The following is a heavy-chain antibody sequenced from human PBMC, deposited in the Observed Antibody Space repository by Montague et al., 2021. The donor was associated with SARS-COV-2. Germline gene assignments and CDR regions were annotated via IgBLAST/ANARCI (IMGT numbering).Heavy chain of an antibody. CDR2: IYCTGST. Sequence: SETLSLTCTVSGGSIGTYYWNWIRQSPGKGLEWLGYIYCTGSTKYSPSLKSRVTISMDTSRDQLSLRLKSVTAADTAVYYCARDNYGDWGYYGLDVWGQGTTVIISS. D-gene: IGHD4-17*01. CDR3: ARDNYGDWGYYGLDV. CDR1: GGSIGTYY. V-gene: IGHV4-59*01. J-gene: IGHJ6*02.